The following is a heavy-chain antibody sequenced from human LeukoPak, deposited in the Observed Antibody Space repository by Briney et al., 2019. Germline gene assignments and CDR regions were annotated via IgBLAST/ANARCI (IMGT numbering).Heavy chain of an antibody. CDR1: GFTFSSYS. D-gene: IGHD6-13*01. Sequence: GGSLRLSCAASGFTFSSYSMNWVRQAPGKGLEWVSHISTDARTITYADFVKGRFTISRDNAKDTVYLQMNSLRAEDTALYYCVRGQATAWGLDYWGQGTLVTVSS. V-gene: IGHV3-74*01. J-gene: IGHJ4*02. CDR3: VRGQATAWGLDY. CDR2: ISTDARTI.